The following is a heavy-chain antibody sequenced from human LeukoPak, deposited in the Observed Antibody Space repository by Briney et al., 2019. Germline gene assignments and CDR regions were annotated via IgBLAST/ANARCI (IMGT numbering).Heavy chain of an antibody. V-gene: IGHV1-69*04. J-gene: IGHJ4*02. CDR2: IIPILGIA. CDR1: GGTFSSYA. D-gene: IGHD4-17*01. Sequence: SVKVSCKASGGTFSSYAISWVRQAPGQGLEWMGRIIPILGIANYAQKFQGRVTITADKSTSTAYMELSSLRSEDTAVYYCARKLYGDYGALDYWGQGTLVTVSS. CDR3: ARKLYGDYGALDY.